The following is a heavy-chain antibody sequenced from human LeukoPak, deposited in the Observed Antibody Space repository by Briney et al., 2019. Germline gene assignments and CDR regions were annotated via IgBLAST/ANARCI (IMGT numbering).Heavy chain of an antibody. CDR1: GFTFSNFW. J-gene: IGHJ4*02. CDR3: ARPRAYCSGGSCFPPDY. Sequence: GGSLRLSCAASGFTFSNFWMSWVRQAPGKGLEWVANIKQDESEKYYGASVKGRYTISRDNAKNSLYLQMNSLRAEDTAVYYCARPRAYCSGGSCFPPDYWGQGTLITVSS. D-gene: IGHD2-15*01. CDR2: IKQDESEK. V-gene: IGHV3-7*04.